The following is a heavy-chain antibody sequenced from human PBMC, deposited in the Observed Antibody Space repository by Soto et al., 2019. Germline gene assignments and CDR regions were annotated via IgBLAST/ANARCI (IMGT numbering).Heavy chain of an antibody. V-gene: IGHV1-18*01. Sequence: ASVKVSCKASGYTFTGYYINWVRQAPGQGLEWMGWINPYNGNTNYAQKLQGRVTMTTDTSTSTAYMELRSLRSDDTAVYYCARDPGSRYPRDYWGQGTLVTVSS. D-gene: IGHD1-1*01. CDR1: GYTFTGYY. CDR3: ARDPGSRYPRDY. CDR2: INPYNGNT. J-gene: IGHJ4*02.